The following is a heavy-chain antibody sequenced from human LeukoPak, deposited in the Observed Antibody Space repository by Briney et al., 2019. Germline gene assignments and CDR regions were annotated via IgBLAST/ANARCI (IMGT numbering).Heavy chain of an antibody. V-gene: IGHV3-21*01. CDR1: GFTFSSYS. CDR3: ARDIRSPDFSYGMDV. Sequence: PGGSLRLSCAASGFTFSSYSMNWVRQAPGKGLEWVSSISSSSSYIYYADSVKGRFTISRDNAKNSLYLQMNSLRAEDTAVYYCARDIRSPDFSYGMDVWGQGTTVTVSS. D-gene: IGHD1-20*01. CDR2: ISSSSSYI. J-gene: IGHJ6*02.